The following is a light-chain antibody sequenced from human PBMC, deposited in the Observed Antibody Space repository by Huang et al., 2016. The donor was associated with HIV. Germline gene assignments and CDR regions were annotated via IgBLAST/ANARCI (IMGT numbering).Light chain of an antibody. CDR2: IAS. CDR1: QSVSSN. J-gene: IGKJ5*01. CDR3: QQYNNWPPIT. Sequence: EIVMTQSPATLSVSPGERVTLSCRANQSVSSNLAWYQQRPGQAPRLLIYIASTRATGIPARFSGSGSGTEFTLTISSLQSEDFAIYYCQQYNNWPPITFGQGARLEIK. V-gene: IGKV3-15*01.